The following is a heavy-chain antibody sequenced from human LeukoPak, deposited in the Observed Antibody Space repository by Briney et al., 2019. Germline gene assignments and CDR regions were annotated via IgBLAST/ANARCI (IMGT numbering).Heavy chain of an antibody. D-gene: IGHD6-19*01. V-gene: IGHV4-59*01. CDR2: VSYSGST. Sequence: SETLSLTCTVSGGSISSFYWSWIRQPPGKGLEWIGYVSYSGSTNYNPSLRSRLTISVDTSKNQFSLKLSSVTAADTAVYYCARDQWLVPQFDYWGQGTLVTVSS. CDR1: GGSISSFY. J-gene: IGHJ4*02. CDR3: ARDQWLVPQFDY.